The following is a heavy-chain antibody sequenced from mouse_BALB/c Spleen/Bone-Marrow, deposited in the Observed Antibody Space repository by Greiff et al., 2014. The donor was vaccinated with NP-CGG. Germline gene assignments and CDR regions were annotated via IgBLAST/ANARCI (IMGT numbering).Heavy chain of an antibody. V-gene: IGHV1S41*01. J-gene: IGHJ2*01. D-gene: IGHD1-1*01. CDR3: ARFPFYYGSSFYDFDY. Sequence: DLVKPGASVKLSCKASGYTFTSYWINWIKQRPGQGLEWIGRIAPGSGSTYYNEMFKGKATLTVDTSSSTAYIQLSSLSSEDSAVYLCARFPFYYGSSFYDFDYWAKAPLSQSPQ. CDR1: GYTFTSYW. CDR2: IAPGSGST.